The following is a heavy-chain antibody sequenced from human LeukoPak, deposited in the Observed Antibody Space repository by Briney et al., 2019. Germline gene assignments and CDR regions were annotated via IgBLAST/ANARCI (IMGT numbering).Heavy chain of an antibody. Sequence: GGSLRLSCAASGFTFSNAWMSWVRQAPGKGLEWVGRIKSKTDGGTTDYAAPVKGRFTISRDDSKNTLYLQMNSLKTEDTAAYYCTTELSGYCSGGSCYQYYFDYWGQGTLVTVSS. D-gene: IGHD2-15*01. CDR1: GFTFSNAW. CDR2: IKSKTDGGTT. J-gene: IGHJ4*02. V-gene: IGHV3-15*01. CDR3: TTELSGYCSGGSCYQYYFDY.